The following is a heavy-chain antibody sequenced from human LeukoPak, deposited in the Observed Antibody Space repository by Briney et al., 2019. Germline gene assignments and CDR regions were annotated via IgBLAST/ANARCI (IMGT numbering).Heavy chain of an antibody. CDR2: ISAYNGNT. V-gene: IGHV1-18*01. Sequence: EASVKVSCKASGYTFTSYGISWVRQAPGQGLEWMGWISAYNGNTNYAQKLQGRVTMTTDTSTSTAYMELRSLRSGDTAVYYCARAGITSGWVQNMDYWGQGTLVTVSS. CDR1: GYTFTSYG. D-gene: IGHD6-19*01. J-gene: IGHJ4*02. CDR3: ARAGITSGWVQNMDY.